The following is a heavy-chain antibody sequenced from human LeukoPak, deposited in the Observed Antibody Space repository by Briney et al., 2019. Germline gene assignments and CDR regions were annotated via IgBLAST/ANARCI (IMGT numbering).Heavy chain of an antibody. J-gene: IGHJ3*02. V-gene: IGHV4-59*01. CDR2: IQNSGST. D-gene: IGHD6-19*01. CDR1: GGSISNYF. Sequence: KPSETLSLTCTVSGGSISNYFWSWIRQPPGKGLEWIGYIQNSGSTNYNPSLKSRVTISVDTSKNQFSLKLRSVTAADTAVYYCARDHDSSGRYSGSLDIWGQGTMVTVSS. CDR3: ARDHDSSGRYSGSLDI.